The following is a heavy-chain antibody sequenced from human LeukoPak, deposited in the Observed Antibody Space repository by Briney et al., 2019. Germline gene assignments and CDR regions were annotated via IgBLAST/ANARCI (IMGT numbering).Heavy chain of an antibody. CDR3: AREIAPTNWFDP. Sequence: GASVKVSCKASGYTFTSYDINWVRQATGQGLEWMGWMNPNSGNTGYAQKFQGRVTMTRNTSISTAYMELSSLRSEDTAVYYCAREIAPTNWFDPWGQGTLVTVSS. V-gene: IGHV1-8*01. CDR1: GYTFTSYD. J-gene: IGHJ5*02. D-gene: IGHD6-13*01. CDR2: MNPNSGNT.